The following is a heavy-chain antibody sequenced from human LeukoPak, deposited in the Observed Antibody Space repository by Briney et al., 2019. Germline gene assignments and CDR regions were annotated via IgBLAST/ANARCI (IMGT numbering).Heavy chain of an antibody. CDR3: AGMGSYRYLAYFDY. CDR1: GGSFSGYY. Sequence: SETLSLTCAVYGGSFSGYYWSWIRQPPGKGLEWIGEINHSGSTNYNASLKSRVTISGDKSQNQLSLQLSTVTGADTAVYYCAGMGSYRYLAYFDYWGQGTLVTVSS. CDR2: INHSGST. V-gene: IGHV4-34*01. D-gene: IGHD3-16*02. J-gene: IGHJ4*02.